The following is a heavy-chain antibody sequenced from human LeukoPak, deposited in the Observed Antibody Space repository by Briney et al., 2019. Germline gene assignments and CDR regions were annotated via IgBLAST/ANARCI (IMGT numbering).Heavy chain of an antibody. V-gene: IGHV1-69-2*01. Sequence: ATVKISXKVSGYTFTDYYMHWVHQAPGKGLEWMGLVDPEDGETIYAEKFHGRVTITADTSTDTAYMELSSLRSEDTAVYYCATVSDNWFDPWGQGTLVTVSS. CDR2: VDPEDGET. CDR1: GYTFTDYY. CDR3: ATVSDNWFDP. J-gene: IGHJ5*02.